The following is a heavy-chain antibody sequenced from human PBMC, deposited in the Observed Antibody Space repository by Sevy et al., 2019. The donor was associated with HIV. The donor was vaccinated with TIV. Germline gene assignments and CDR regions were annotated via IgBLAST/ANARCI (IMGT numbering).Heavy chain of an antibody. D-gene: IGHD2-21*01. CDR1: GFPFNDHA. V-gene: IGHV3-9*01. CDR3: AKDINRGCDGVNCYSYYYYFYGLDV. J-gene: IGHJ6*02. Sequence: GGSLRLSCAASGFPFNDHAMHWVRQVPGKGLEWVSGVSWNSRYIGYADSVKGRFTISRDNAGYFLYLEMNSLRPEDTALYYCAKDINRGCDGVNCYSYYYYFYGLDVWCQGTTVTVSS. CDR2: VSWNSRYI.